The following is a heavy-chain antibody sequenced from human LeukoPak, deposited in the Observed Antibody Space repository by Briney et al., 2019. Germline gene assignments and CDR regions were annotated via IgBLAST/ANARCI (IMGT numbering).Heavy chain of an antibody. Sequence: GGSLRLSCAASGFTFSNYWMSWVRQAPGKGLEWVANTNQDGSEKYSVDSVTGRFTISRDNPKNSLYLQMNNLRGEDTAIYYCARDKEYCSGGSCYFGSSFDFWGQGTLVSVSS. D-gene: IGHD2-15*01. CDR1: GFTFSNYW. V-gene: IGHV3-7*01. J-gene: IGHJ4*02. CDR3: ARDKEYCSGGSCYFGSSFDF. CDR2: TNQDGSEK.